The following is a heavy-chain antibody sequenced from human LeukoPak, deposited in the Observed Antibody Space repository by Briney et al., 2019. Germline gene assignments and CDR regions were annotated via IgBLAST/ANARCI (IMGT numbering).Heavy chain of an antibody. J-gene: IGHJ4*02. V-gene: IGHV1-2*02. CDR1: GGTFSIYD. D-gene: IGHD6-13*01. CDR2: INPNSGGT. Sequence: ASVKVSCKASGGTFSIYDIFWVRQAPGQGLEWMGWINPNSGGTNYAQKFQGRVTMTRDTSISTAYMELSRLRSDDTAVYYCARAKLYSSPVDYWGQGTLVTVSS. CDR3: ARAKLYSSPVDY.